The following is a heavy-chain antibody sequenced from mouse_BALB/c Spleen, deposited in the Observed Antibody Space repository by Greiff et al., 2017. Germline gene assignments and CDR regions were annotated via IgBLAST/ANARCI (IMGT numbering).Heavy chain of an antibody. CDR2: IYPSDSYT. CDR3: TRITTVVGDAMDY. Sequence: QVQLQRPGAELVRPGASVKLSCKASGYTFTSYWINWVKQRPGQGLEWIGNIYPSDSYTNYNQKFKDKATLTVDKSSSTAYMQLSSPTSEDSAVYYCTRITTVVGDAMDYWGQGTSVTVSS. D-gene: IGHD1-1*01. J-gene: IGHJ4*01. CDR1: GYTFTSYW. V-gene: IGHV1-69*02.